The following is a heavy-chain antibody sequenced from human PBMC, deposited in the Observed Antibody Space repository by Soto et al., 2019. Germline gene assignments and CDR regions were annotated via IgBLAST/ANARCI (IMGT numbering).Heavy chain of an antibody. CDR1: GFTFSSYA. J-gene: IGHJ6*02. V-gene: IGHV3-23*01. D-gene: IGHD3-10*01. Sequence: DVQLLESGGDLVQPGGSLRLSCAASGFTFSSYAMSWVRQAPGKGLEWVSSVSAGGDMTYYSDSVKGRFTISRDNSNNALFLQMDPLRAEDTALYYCARGDRGGSGSPASYYYSGLDVWGQGTTVTATS. CDR2: VSAGGDMT. CDR3: ARGDRGGSGSPASYYYSGLDV.